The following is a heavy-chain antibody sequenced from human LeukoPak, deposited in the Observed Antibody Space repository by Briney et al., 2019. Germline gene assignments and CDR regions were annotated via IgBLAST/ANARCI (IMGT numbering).Heavy chain of an antibody. D-gene: IGHD3-16*01. V-gene: IGHV4-4*02. CDR1: GASISSSYW. J-gene: IGHJ4*02. Sequence: SGTLSLTCAVSGASISSSYWWSWVRQPPGKGLEWIGEIYHSGGTNYKPSLESRVTMSLDKSQNQFSLKLSSVTAADTAVYYCARDLRGMIDYWGQGTLDTVSS. CDR2: IYHSGGT. CDR3: ARDLRGMIDY.